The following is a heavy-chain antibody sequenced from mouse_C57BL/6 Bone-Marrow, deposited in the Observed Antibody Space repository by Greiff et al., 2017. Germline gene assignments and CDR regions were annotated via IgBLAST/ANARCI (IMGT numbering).Heavy chain of an antibody. Sequence: QVQLKESGPGLVKPSQSLSITCTVSGFSLTSYGVHWVRQSPGKGLEWLGVIWSGGSTDYNAAFIYRLGISKDNSKSQVFFKMNSLQADDTAIYYCSRNYPLVYYGSTYYAMDYWGQGTSVTVSS. D-gene: IGHD1-1*01. CDR2: IWSGGST. CDR3: SRNYPLVYYGSTYYAMDY. CDR1: GFSLTSYG. V-gene: IGHV2-2*01. J-gene: IGHJ4*01.